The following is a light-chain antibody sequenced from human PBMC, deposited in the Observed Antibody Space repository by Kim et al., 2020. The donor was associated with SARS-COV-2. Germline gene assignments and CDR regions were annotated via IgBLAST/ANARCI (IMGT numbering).Light chain of an antibody. V-gene: IGLV2-8*01. Sequence: QSVVTQPPSASGSPGQSVTISCTGTSSDVGGYKYVSWYQQHPGKAPKLLIYEVSTRPSGVPDRFSGSRSGNTASLTVSGLQAEDEADYYCSSYAGSNSVIFGGGTQLTVL. J-gene: IGLJ2*01. CDR3: SSYAGSNSVI. CDR1: SSDVGGYKY. CDR2: EVS.